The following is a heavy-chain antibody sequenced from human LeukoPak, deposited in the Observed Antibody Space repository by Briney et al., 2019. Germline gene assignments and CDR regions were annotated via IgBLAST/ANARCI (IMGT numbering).Heavy chain of an antibody. CDR2: ISGSGGST. Sequence: GGSLRLSCAASGFTFSSYAMSWVRQAPGKGLEWVSGISGSGGSTYYADSVKGRFSISRDNSKNTLYLQMNSLRAEDTAVYYCAKKFYSGSYLGAFDLWGQGTMVTVSS. J-gene: IGHJ3*01. CDR3: AKKFYSGSYLGAFDL. V-gene: IGHV3-23*01. CDR1: GFTFSSYA. D-gene: IGHD1-26*01.